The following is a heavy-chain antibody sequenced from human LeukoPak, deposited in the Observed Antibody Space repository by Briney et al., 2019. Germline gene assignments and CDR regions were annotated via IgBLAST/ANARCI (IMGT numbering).Heavy chain of an antibody. CDR1: GFTFDDYG. V-gene: IGHV3-20*04. CDR3: ARYYYDSSGYYYFDY. CDR2: INWNGGST. D-gene: IGHD3-22*01. J-gene: IGHJ4*02. Sequence: RSGGSLRLSCAASGFTFDDYGMSWVRQAPGKGLEWVSGINWNGGSTGCADSVKGRFTISRDNAKNSLYLQMNSLRAEDTALYYCARYYYDSSGYYYFDYWGQGTLVTVSS.